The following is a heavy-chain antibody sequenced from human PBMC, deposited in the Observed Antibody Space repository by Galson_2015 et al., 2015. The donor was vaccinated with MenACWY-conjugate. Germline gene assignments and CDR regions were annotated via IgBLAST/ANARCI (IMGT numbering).Heavy chain of an antibody. CDR1: GFTFSSYW. CDR3: ARDYSNYYYGMDV. D-gene: IGHD4-11*01. V-gene: IGHV3-7*01. J-gene: IGHJ6*02. Sequence: SLRLSCAASGFTFSSYWMSWVRQAPGKGLEWVANINDEGGSNKYYADSVKGRFTISRDNSKNTLYLQMNSLRAEDTAVYYCARDYSNYYYGMDVWGQGTTVTVSS. CDR2: INDEGGSNK.